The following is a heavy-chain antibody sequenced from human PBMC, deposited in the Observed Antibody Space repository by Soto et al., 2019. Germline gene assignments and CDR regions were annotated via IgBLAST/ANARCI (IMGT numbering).Heavy chain of an antibody. V-gene: IGHV4-59*01. Sequence: QVQLQESGPGLVEPSETLSLTCTVSGGSISSYYWSWLRQPPGKGLEWIGYIHYSGSTNYNLSLTSRVTISVVTSKIPFSLKQSSVTAADTAVYYCARLASASGSYCQPGLDCLGQGTLVTVSS. CDR1: GGSISSYY. J-gene: IGHJ4*02. D-gene: IGHD3-10*01. CDR3: ARLASASGSYCQPGLDC. CDR2: IHYSGST.